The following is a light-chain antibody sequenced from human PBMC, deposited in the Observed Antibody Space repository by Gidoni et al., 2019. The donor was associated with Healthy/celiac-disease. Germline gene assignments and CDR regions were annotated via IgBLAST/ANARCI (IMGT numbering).Light chain of an antibody. CDR1: QSVSSSY. CDR2: GAS. Sequence: EIVLTQSPGTLSLSPGERATLSCRASQSVSSSYLAWYQQKPGQAPRLLLYGASSRATGIPDRFSGSGSGTDFTLTISRREPEDFAVYYCQQYGTSGRTFGGGTKVEIK. V-gene: IGKV3-20*01. J-gene: IGKJ4*01. CDR3: QQYGTSGRT.